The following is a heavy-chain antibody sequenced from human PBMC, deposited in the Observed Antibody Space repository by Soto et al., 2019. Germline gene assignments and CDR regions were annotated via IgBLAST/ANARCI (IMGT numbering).Heavy chain of an antibody. Sequence: EVQLLESGGGLVQPGGSLRLSCAASGFTFSSFAMNWVRQAPGKGLEWVSAITGSGSSAYFADAVKGRFTISRDNSKKTLYLQMNNLRVEDSGVYFCAKATVTTSYFYGMDVRGQGTTVIVSS. V-gene: IGHV3-23*01. CDR1: GFTFSSFA. D-gene: IGHD4-4*01. CDR3: AKATVTTSYFYGMDV. J-gene: IGHJ6*02. CDR2: ITGSGSSA.